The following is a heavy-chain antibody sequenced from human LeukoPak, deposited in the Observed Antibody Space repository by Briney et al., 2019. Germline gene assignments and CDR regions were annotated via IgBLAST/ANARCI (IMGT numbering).Heavy chain of an antibody. CDR3: ARDVYCSSTSCQDDAFDI. CDR2: INPNSGGT. J-gene: IGHJ3*02. CDR1: GYTFTGYY. V-gene: IGHV1-2*02. D-gene: IGHD2-2*01. Sequence: APVKVSCKASGYTFTGYYMHWVRQAPGQGLEWMGWINPNSGGTNYAQKFQGRVTMTRDTSISTAYMELSRLKSDDTAAYYCARDVYCSSTSCQDDAFDIWGQGTMVTVSS.